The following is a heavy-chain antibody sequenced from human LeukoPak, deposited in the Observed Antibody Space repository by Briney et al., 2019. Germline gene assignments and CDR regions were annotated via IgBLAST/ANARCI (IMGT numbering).Heavy chain of an antibody. CDR2: ISSSSSYI. D-gene: IGHD5-18*01. CDR3: ARDRRGYSYGFDY. Sequence: GGSLRLSCAASGFTFSSYSMNWVRQAPGKGLEWVSSISSSSSYIYYADSVKGRFTISRDNAKNSLYLQMNSLRAEDSAVYYCARDRRGYSYGFDYWGQGTLVTVPS. J-gene: IGHJ4*02. V-gene: IGHV3-21*01. CDR1: GFTFSSYS.